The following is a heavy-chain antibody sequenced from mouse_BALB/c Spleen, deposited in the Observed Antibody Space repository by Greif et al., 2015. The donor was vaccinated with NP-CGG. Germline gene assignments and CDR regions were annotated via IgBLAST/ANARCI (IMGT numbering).Heavy chain of an antibody. CDR3: TSDYYYGSSSAWFAY. CDR2: INPSNGGT. J-gene: IGHJ3*01. V-gene: IGHV1S16*01. CDR1: GYTFTSYY. D-gene: IGHD1-1*01. Sequence: QVQLQQSGAELVKPGASVKLSCKASGYTFTSYYMYWVKQRPGQGLEWIGEINPSNGGTNFNEKFKSKATLTVDKSSSTAYMQLSSLTSEDSAVYYCTSDYYYGSSSAWFAYWGQGTLVTVSA.